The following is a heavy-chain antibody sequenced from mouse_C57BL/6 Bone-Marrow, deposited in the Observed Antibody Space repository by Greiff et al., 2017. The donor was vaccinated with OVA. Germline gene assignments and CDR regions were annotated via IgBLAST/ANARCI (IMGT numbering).Heavy chain of an antibody. CDR3: ARGDWDYFDY. Sequence: VQVVESGPELVKPGASVKISCKASGYTFTDYYINWVKQRPGQGLEWIGWIYTGSGNTKYNEKFKGKATLTVDTSSSTAYRQLSSLTSEDSAVYFCARGDWDYFDYWGQGTTLTVSS. D-gene: IGHD4-1*01. CDR1: GYTFTDYY. CDR2: IYTGSGNT. V-gene: IGHV1-84*01. J-gene: IGHJ2*01.